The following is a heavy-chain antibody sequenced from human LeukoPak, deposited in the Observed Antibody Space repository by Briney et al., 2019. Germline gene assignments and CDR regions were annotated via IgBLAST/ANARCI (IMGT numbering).Heavy chain of an antibody. CDR2: IKSKTDGGTT. D-gene: IGHD2-2*02. CDR3: TTVGVFCSSTSCYIDAFDI. J-gene: IGHJ3*02. V-gene: IGHV3-15*01. CDR1: GFTFSNAW. Sequence: GGSLRLSCAASGFTFSNAWMSWVRQAPGKGLEWVGRIKSKTDGGTTDYAAPVKGRFTISRDDSKNTLYLQMNSLKTEDTAVYYCTTVGVFCSSTSCYIDAFDIWGQGTMVTVSS.